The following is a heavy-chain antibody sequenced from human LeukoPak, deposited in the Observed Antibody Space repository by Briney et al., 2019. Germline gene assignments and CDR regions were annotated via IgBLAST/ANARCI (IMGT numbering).Heavy chain of an antibody. CDR3: AKEYDSSGYLPLYGMDV. Sequence: PGGSLRLSCAASGFTFSSYAMSWVRQAPGKGLEWVSAISGSGGSTYYADSVKGRFTISRDNSKNTLYLQMNSLGAEDTAVYYCAKEYDSSGYLPLYGMDVWGQGTTVTVSS. CDR1: GFTFSSYA. V-gene: IGHV3-23*01. D-gene: IGHD3-22*01. CDR2: ISGSGGST. J-gene: IGHJ6*02.